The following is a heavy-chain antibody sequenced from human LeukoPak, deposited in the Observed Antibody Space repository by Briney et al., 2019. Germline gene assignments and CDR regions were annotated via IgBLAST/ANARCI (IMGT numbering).Heavy chain of an antibody. CDR3: TTGQFFGET. V-gene: IGHV3-7*01. Sequence: GRSLRLSCADSGFTFSRFWMNWIRQAPGKRPEWVANIDEDGREKHYVGAVRGRFTISRDNAKKTLYLQMNSLRAGDTAVYYCTTGQFFGETWGQGTLVTVSS. D-gene: IGHD3-10*01. CDR2: IDEDGREK. CDR1: GFTFSRFW. J-gene: IGHJ4*02.